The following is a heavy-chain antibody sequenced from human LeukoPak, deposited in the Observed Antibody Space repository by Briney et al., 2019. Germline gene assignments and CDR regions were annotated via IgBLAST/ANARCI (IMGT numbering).Heavy chain of an antibody. CDR2: ISAYNGNT. CDR3: ARVLGTYYDFWSGSRYFDY. Sequence: ASVKVSCKASGFSFTSYYMHWVRQAPGQGLEWMGWISAYNGNTNYAQKLQGRVTMTTDTSTSTAYMELRSLRSDDTAVYYCARVLGTYYDFWSGSRYFDYWGQGTLVTVSS. CDR1: GFSFTSYY. J-gene: IGHJ4*02. V-gene: IGHV1-18*04. D-gene: IGHD3-3*01.